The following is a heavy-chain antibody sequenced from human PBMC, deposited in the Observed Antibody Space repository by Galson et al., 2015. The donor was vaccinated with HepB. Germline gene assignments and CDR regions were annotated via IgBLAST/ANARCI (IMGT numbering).Heavy chain of an antibody. D-gene: IGHD3-16*02. Sequence: SVKVSCKASGYTFTSYYMHWVRQAPGQGLEWMGIINPSGGSTSYAQKFQGRVTMTRDTSTSTVYMELSSLRSEDTAVYYCARAGMITFGGVIAYYYYGMDVWGQGTTVTVSS. CDR1: GYTFTSYY. CDR2: INPSGGST. CDR3: ARAGMITFGGVIAYYYYGMDV. V-gene: IGHV1-46*01. J-gene: IGHJ6*02.